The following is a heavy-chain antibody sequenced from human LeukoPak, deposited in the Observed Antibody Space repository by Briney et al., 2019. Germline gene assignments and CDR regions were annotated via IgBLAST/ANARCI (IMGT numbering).Heavy chain of an antibody. D-gene: IGHD3-9*01. V-gene: IGHV3-53*01. CDR3: ARGTTDILTGYYYAMDV. J-gene: IGHJ6*02. Sequence: PGGSLRLSCAASGFTVSSNYMSWVRQAPGKGLEWVSVIYSGGSTYYADSVKGRFTISRDTSKNTVYLQMNSLRAEDTAVYHCARGTTDILTGYYYAMDVWGQGTTVTVSS. CDR1: GFTVSSNY. CDR2: IYSGGST.